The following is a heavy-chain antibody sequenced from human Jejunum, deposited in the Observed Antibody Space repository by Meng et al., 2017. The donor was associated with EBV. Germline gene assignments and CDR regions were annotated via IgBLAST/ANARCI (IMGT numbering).Heavy chain of an antibody. CDR2: TVPIFGTT. CDR1: GDRFGTYS. CDR3: ARAGGDYEDY. V-gene: IGHV1-69*15. Sequence: EPVVQSWAEVKKPGSSVKVSGKASGDRFGTYSVSWVRQAPGQGLEWMGNTVPIFGTTSYAQKFQGRVTITADESTRTAFMELRNLRSEDSAMYYCARAGGDYEDYWGQGTLVTASS. J-gene: IGHJ4*02. D-gene: IGHD4-17*01.